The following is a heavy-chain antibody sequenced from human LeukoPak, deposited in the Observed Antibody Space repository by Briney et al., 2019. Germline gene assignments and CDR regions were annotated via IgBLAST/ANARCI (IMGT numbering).Heavy chain of an antibody. CDR1: GFTFSSYE. CDR3: ARDADTAMVTYGGADY. J-gene: IGHJ4*02. V-gene: IGHV3-48*03. Sequence: PGGSLSLSCAASGFTFSSYEMNWVRQAPGKGLEGVSYIISSGSTIYYADSVKGRFTISRDNAKNSLYLQMNSLRAEATAVYYCARDADTAMVTYGGADYWGQGTLVTVSS. CDR2: IISSGSTI. D-gene: IGHD5-18*01.